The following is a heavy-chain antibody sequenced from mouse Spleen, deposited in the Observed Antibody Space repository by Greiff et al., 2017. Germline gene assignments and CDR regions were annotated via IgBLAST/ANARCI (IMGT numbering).Heavy chain of an antibody. V-gene: IGHV1-50*01. Sequence: VQLQQPGAELVKPGASVKLSCKASGYTFTSYWMQWVKQRPGQGLEWIGEIDPSDSYTNYTQKFKGKATLTVDTSSSTAYMQLSSLTSEDSAVYYCARGWLNFDYWGQGTTLTVSS. J-gene: IGHJ2*01. CDR1: GYTFTSYW. D-gene: IGHD2-3*01. CDR3: ARGWLNFDY. CDR2: IDPSDSYT.